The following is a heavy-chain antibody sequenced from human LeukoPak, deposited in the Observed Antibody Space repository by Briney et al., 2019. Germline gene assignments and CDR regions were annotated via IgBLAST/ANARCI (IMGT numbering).Heavy chain of an antibody. CDR1: GFTFSSYS. J-gene: IGHJ6*03. CDR2: ISYDGSNK. CDR3: ARGYYGSGSPYYYYYMDV. D-gene: IGHD3-10*01. V-gene: IGHV3-30*03. Sequence: GGSLRLSCAASGFTFSSYSMNWVRQAPGKGLEWVAVISYDGSNKYYADSVKGRFTISRDNSKNTLYLQMNSLRAEDTAVYYCARGYYGSGSPYYYYYMDVWGKGTTVTVSS.